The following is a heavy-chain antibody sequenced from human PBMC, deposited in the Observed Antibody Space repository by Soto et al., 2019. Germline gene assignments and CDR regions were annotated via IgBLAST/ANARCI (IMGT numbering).Heavy chain of an antibody. Sequence: QVQLVQSGAEVKKPGSSVTVSCKASGGTFSSYTISWVRQAPGQGLEWMVGIIPIFGTANYAQKFQGRVTITADESTSTAYMELGSLRSEDTAVYYCARGNHRWLQVWYFDLLGRGTLFTVAS. D-gene: IGHD5-12*01. CDR2: IIPIFGTA. CDR3: ARGNHRWLQVWYFDL. V-gene: IGHV1-69*12. J-gene: IGHJ2*01. CDR1: GGTFSSYT.